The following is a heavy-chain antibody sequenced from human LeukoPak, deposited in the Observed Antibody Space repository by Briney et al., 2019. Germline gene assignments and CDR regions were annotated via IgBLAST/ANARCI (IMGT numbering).Heavy chain of an antibody. D-gene: IGHD6-19*01. V-gene: IGHV4-34*01. CDR1: GGSFSGYY. CDR2: INHSGST. Sequence: SETLSLTCAVYGGSFSGYYWSWIRQPPGKGLEWIGEINHSGSTNYNPSLKSRVTISVDTSKNQFSLKLSSVTAADTAVYYCARDRVAVADPIDYWGQGTRVTVSS. J-gene: IGHJ4*02. CDR3: ARDRVAVADPIDY.